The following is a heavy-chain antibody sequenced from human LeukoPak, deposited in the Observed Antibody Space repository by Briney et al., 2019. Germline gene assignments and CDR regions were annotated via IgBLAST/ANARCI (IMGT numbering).Heavy chain of an antibody. J-gene: IGHJ5*02. CDR1: GGSISSGGYY. Sequence: SETLSLTCTVSGGSISSGGYYWSWIRQSPGKGLEWIVYIYHSGSTYYNPSLKSRVTISVDRSKNQFSLKLSSVTAADTAVYYCARRYHLPEGAVFDPWGQGTLVTVSS. CDR2: IYHSGST. D-gene: IGHD2-2*01. CDR3: ARRYHLPEGAVFDP. V-gene: IGHV4-30-2*06.